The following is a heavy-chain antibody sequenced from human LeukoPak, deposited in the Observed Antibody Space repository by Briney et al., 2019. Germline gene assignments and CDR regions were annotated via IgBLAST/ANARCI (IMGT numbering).Heavy chain of an antibody. Sequence: SETLSLTCTVSGGSISSYYWSWIRQPPGKGLEWIGYIYTSGSTNYNPSLKSRVTISVDTSKNQFSLKLSSVTAADTAVYYCAKYIAAAGTFDYWGQGTLVTVSS. D-gene: IGHD6-13*01. V-gene: IGHV4-4*09. CDR2: IYTSGST. CDR3: AKYIAAAGTFDY. CDR1: GGSISSYY. J-gene: IGHJ4*02.